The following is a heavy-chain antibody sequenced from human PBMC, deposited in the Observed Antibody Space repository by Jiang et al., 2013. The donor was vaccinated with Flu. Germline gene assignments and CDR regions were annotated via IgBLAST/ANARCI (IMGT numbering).Heavy chain of an antibody. CDR1: GGSISSYY. J-gene: IGHJ6*02. Sequence: GSGLVKPSETLSLTCTVSGGSISSYYWSWIRQPPGKGLEWIGYIYYSGSTNYNPSLKSRVTISVDTSKNQFSLKLSSVTAADTAVYYCARLQEDSSSWTYYYGMDVWGQGTTVTVSS. CDR3: ARLQEDSSSWTYYYGMDV. CDR2: IYYSGST. D-gene: IGHD6-13*01. V-gene: IGHV4-59*08.